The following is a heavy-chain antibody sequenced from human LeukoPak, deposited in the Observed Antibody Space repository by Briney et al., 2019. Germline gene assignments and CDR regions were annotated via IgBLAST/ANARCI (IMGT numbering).Heavy chain of an antibody. Sequence: GGSLRLSCAASGFTFSSYAMHWVRQAPGKGLEWVAVISYDGSNKYYADSVKGRFTISRDNSKNTLYLQMSSLRLDDTAVYYCAREGPEVNSYYFDFWGQGTLVTVSS. V-gene: IGHV3-30*04. D-gene: IGHD1-7*01. CDR2: ISYDGSNK. CDR1: GFTFSSYA. J-gene: IGHJ4*02. CDR3: AREGPEVNSYYFDF.